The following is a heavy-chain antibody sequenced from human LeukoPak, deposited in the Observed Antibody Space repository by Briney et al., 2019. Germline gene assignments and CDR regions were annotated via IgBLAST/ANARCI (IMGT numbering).Heavy chain of an antibody. J-gene: IGHJ4*02. CDR3: AKEGSPYSSGWFSLTVSYFDY. CDR1: GFTFDDYT. D-gene: IGHD6-19*01. V-gene: IGHV3-43*01. Sequence: GGSLRLSCAASGFTFDDYTMHWVRQAPGKGLEWVSLISWDGGSTYYADSVKSRFTISRDNSKNSLYLQMDSLRTEDTALYYCAKEGSPYSSGWFSLTVSYFDYWGQGTLVTVSS. CDR2: ISWDGGST.